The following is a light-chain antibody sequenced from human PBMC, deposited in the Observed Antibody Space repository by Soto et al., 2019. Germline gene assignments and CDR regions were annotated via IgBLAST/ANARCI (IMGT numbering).Light chain of an antibody. V-gene: IGLV2-11*01. CDR2: DVS. CDR1: SSDVGGYNY. Sequence: QSALTQPRSVSGSPGQSVTISCTGTSSDVGGYNYVSWYQQHPGKAPKVMIYDVSERPSGVPDRFSGSKSGNTASLTISGLQAEDEADYYCCSYVGSYTSYVFGTGTKLTVL. J-gene: IGLJ1*01. CDR3: CSYVGSYTSYV.